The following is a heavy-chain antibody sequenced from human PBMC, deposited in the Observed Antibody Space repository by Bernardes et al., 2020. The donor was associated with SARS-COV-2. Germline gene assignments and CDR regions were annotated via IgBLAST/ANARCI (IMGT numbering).Heavy chain of an antibody. CDR2: IYPGDSDT. D-gene: IGHD3-16*02. Sequence: GESLKISCKGSGYSFTSYWIDWVRQMPGKGLEWMGIIYPGDSDTRYSPSFQGQVTISADKSISTAYLQWSSLKASDTAMYYCARHTYDYVWGSYRSAGLDYWGQGTLVTVSS. V-gene: IGHV5-51*01. J-gene: IGHJ4*02. CDR3: ARHTYDYVWGSYRSAGLDY. CDR1: GYSFTSYW.